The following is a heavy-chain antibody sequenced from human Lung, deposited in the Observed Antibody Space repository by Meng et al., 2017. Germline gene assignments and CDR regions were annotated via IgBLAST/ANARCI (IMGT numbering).Heavy chain of an antibody. J-gene: IGHJ4*02. CDR3: ARDEDISAAFKLCGDY. CDR1: GDHCPSYC. D-gene: IGHD6-13*01. Sequence: QVPQVQVEAGVKKPGAPSKASCQPSGDHCPSYCLHCGRRAPGQGREWMERIDPKSGDTHYAQRFPVRVTMTGETAISTTYMELSVRRSDDTAMDYCARDEDISAAFKLCGDYWGQGTLVTVSS. CDR2: IDPKSGDT. V-gene: IGHV1-2*06.